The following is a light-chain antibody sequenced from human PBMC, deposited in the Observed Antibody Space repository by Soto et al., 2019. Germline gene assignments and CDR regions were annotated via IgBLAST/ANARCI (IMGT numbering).Light chain of an antibody. CDR2: DVS. CDR3: SSYSISSTRDV. Sequence: QSVLTQPASVSGSPGQSITISCTGTSSDVGGYNYVSWYQQHPGKAPKVMIYDVSNRPSGVSNRFSGSKSGNTASLTISGLQADDEADYYCSSYSISSTRDVFGTGTKVTVL. CDR1: SSDVGGYNY. J-gene: IGLJ1*01. V-gene: IGLV2-14*01.